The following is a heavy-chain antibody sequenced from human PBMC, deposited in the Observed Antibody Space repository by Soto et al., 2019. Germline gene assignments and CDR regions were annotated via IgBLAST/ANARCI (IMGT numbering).Heavy chain of an antibody. CDR1: GGSLSSYY. D-gene: IGHD6-25*01. CDR3: GSVRPSGYVLS. Sequence: QVQLQESGPGLVKPSETLSLTCTVSGGSLSSYYWTWIRQSPGKGLEWIGYVYFSGNTHYNPSLKSRVTISIDTSKNQFSLRLASVTAADTAFYYCGSVRPSGYVLSWGQGTLVNVSS. V-gene: IGHV4-59*01. CDR2: VYFSGNT. J-gene: IGHJ5*02.